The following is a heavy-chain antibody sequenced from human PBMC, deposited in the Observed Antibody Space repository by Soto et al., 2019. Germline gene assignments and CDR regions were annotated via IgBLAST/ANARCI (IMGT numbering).Heavy chain of an antibody. CDR3: ARVTRVGDYDY. CDR2: IYYSGST. CDR1: GGSISSYY. D-gene: IGHD1-26*01. V-gene: IGHV4-59*01. J-gene: IGHJ4*02. Sequence: SETLSLTCTVSGGSISSYYWSWIRQPPGKGLEWIGYIYYSGSTNYNPSLKSRVTISVDTSKNQFSLKLSSVTAADTAVYYCARVTRVGDYDYWGQGTLVTVSS.